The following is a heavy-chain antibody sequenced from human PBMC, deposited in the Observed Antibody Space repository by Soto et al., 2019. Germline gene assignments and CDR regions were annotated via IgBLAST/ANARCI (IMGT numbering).Heavy chain of an antibody. J-gene: IGHJ1*01. CDR1: GFTFRSYV. CDR3: ARWGTTGGLDV. V-gene: IGHV3-30*19. D-gene: IGHD3-16*01. CDR2: TSYDGSDK. Sequence: QVQLVESGGGVVQPGTSLRVSCVGSGFTFRSYVIHWVRQAPGRGLEWVALTSYDGSDKYYGDSVTSRFTISRDNSRNTVDLQMDSLRLEDTALYYCARWGTTGGLDVWGQGTLVSVSS.